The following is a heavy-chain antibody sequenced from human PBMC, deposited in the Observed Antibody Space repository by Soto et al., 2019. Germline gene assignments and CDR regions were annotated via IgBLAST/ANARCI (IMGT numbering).Heavy chain of an antibody. CDR1: GFTFFSYG. CDR3: AREVGDFDS. V-gene: IGHV3-33*01. CDR2: IWYDGSNT. D-gene: IGHD2-2*01. J-gene: IGHJ4*02. Sequence: QVQLVESGGGVVQPGRSLRLSCAASGFTFFSYGMHWVRQAPGKGLEWVAVIWYDGSNTYYADSVKGRFTISRDNSKNTLYLQMNSLRAEDTAVYYCAREVGDFDSLGQGTLVTVSS.